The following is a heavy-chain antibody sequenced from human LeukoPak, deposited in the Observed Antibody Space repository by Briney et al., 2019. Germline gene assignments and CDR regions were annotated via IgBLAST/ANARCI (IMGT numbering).Heavy chain of an antibody. Sequence: PSQTLSLTCAISGDSVSSNIAAWNWIRQSPSRGLEWLGRTYYRSKWYNDYAVSVKSRITIKADTSKNQFSLQLNSVTPEDTAVYYCARDGGSSGYSLDYWGQGTLVTVSS. CDR3: ARDGGSSGYSLDY. V-gene: IGHV6-1*01. D-gene: IGHD3-22*01. CDR1: GDSVSSNIAA. J-gene: IGHJ4*02. CDR2: TYYRSKWYN.